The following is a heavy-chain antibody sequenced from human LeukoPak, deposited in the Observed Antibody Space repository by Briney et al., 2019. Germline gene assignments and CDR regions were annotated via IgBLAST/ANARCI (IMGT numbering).Heavy chain of an antibody. CDR3: ARGRVARGAFDI. D-gene: IGHD2-15*01. CDR2: IYYSGSI. Sequence: KPSETLSLTCTVSGGSISSYYWSWIRQPPGKGLEWIGYIYYSGSINYNPSLKSRVTISVDTSKNQFSLKLSSVTAADTAVYYCARGRVARGAFDIWGQGTMVTVSS. CDR1: GGSISSYY. V-gene: IGHV4-59*01. J-gene: IGHJ3*02.